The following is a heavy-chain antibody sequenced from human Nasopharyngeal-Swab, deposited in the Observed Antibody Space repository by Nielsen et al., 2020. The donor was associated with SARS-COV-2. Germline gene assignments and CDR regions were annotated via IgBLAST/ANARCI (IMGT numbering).Heavy chain of an antibody. CDR2: INPNSGGT. CDR1: GYTFTGYY. Sequence: ASVKVSCKASGYTFTGYYMHWVRQAPGQGLEWMGRINPNSGGTNYAQKFQGRVTMTRDTSISTAYMELSRLRSDDTAVYCCARESVVVAAYNAFDIWGQGTMVTVSS. CDR3: ARESVVVAAYNAFDI. J-gene: IGHJ3*02. D-gene: IGHD2-15*01. V-gene: IGHV1-2*06.